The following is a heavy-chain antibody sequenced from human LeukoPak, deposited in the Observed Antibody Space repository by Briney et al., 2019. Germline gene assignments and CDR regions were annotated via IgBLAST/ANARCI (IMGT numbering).Heavy chain of an antibody. V-gene: IGHV3-49*03. J-gene: IGHJ4*02. CDR3: SRGSGWLSVY. CDR1: GFTFGDYL. Sequence: GGSLRLSCTASGFTFGDYLMSWFRQASGKGLEWIGFISGGTTEYAASVKGRFTISKDDSTSIAYLQMNSLTTEDTAVYYCSRGSGWLSVYWGQGTLVTVSS. CDR2: ISGGTT. D-gene: IGHD6-19*01.